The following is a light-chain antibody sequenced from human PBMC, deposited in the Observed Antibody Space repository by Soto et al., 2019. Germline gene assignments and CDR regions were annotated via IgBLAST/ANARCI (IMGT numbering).Light chain of an antibody. Sequence: DIQMTQSPSSLSASVEDRVIITCRASQSISNHLNWYQQKPGKAPKLLIFAASSLQSGVPSRFSGSRSRPDFTLTISRLQPEDFASYYCQQSYSSPTTFGQGTKVDNK. CDR1: QSISNH. CDR2: AAS. CDR3: QQSYSSPTT. J-gene: IGKJ1*01. V-gene: IGKV1-39*01.